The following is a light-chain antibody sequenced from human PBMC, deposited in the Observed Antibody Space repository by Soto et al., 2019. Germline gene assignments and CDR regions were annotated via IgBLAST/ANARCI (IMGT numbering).Light chain of an antibody. CDR1: QRVSNSY. V-gene: IGKV3-20*01. CDR2: DAS. Sequence: EIVLTQSPGTLSLSPGDRATLSCRASQRVSNSYLAWYQQKPGQAPRLLIYDASTRAACVPDRVTGGGSGTDFTLTISALEPEDFALYCCQQYERPPFVFGQGTRLEI. CDR3: QQYERPPFV. J-gene: IGKJ2*01.